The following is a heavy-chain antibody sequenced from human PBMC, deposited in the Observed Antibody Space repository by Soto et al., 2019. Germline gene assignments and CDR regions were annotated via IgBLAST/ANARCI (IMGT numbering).Heavy chain of an antibody. V-gene: IGHV1-69*12. D-gene: IGHD2-15*01. J-gene: IGHJ6*02. CDR3: ARGVVDYYYYGMDV. CDR2: IIPIFGTA. Sequence: QVRLVQSGAEVKKPGSSVKVSCKASGGTFSSYAISWVRQAPGQGLEWMGGIIPIFGTANYAQKFKGRVTITADESTSTAYIELSSLRSEDTGVYYCARGVVDYYYYGMDVWGQGTTVTVSS. CDR1: GGTFSSYA.